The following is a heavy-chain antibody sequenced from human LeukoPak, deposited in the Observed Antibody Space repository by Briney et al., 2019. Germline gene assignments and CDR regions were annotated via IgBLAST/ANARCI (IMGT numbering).Heavy chain of an antibody. CDR2: INPLSGGT. D-gene: IGHD5-18*01. CDR3: ARGHDNTGYNYFDY. Sequence: ASVKVSCKASGYIFTDYYIHWVRQAPGQGLQKMGWINPLSGGTNYAQKFRGRVTMTRDTSIATIYMDLSSLMSDDTAVYYCARGHDNTGYNYFDYWRQETLVTVSS. CDR1: GYIFTDYY. V-gene: IGHV1-2*02. J-gene: IGHJ4*02.